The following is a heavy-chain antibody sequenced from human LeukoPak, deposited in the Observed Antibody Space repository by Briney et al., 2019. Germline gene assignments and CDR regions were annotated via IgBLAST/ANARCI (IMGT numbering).Heavy chain of an antibody. J-gene: IGHJ4*02. D-gene: IGHD6-13*01. CDR2: INPNSGGT. CDR3: ARGGSLFIIAAGTYDY. Sequence: ASVTVSCKASGYTFTGYYMHWVRQAPGQGLEWMGWINPNSGGTNYAQKFQGWVTMTRDTSISTAYMELSRLRSDDTAVYYCARGGSLFIIAAGTYDYWGQGTLVTVSS. CDR1: GYTFTGYY. V-gene: IGHV1-2*04.